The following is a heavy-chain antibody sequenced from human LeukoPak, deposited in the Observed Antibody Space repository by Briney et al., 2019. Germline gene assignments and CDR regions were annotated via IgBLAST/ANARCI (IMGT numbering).Heavy chain of an antibody. CDR2: IYYSGST. CDR1: GGSISSYY. CDR3: ANLPGIAAA. D-gene: IGHD6-13*01. V-gene: IGHV4-59*01. Sequence: PSETLSLTCTVSGGSISSYYWTWIRQPPGKGLEWLGYIYYSGSTNYNPSLKSRVTISLDTSKNQFSLRLTSVTAADTAVYYCANLPGIAAAWGQGTLVTVSS. J-gene: IGHJ5*02.